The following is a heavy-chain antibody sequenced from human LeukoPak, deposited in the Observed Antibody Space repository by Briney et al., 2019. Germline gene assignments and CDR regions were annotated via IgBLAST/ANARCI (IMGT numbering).Heavy chain of an antibody. J-gene: IGHJ6*03. Sequence: GESLKISCKGSGYSFTSYWIGWVRQMPGKGLEWMGIIYPDDSDTKYSPSFQGQVTISADKSVSTAYLQWSSLKASDTAMYYCARLAFCTNAVCFSNYYYSMDVWGRGTTVTVSS. CDR2: IYPDDSDT. CDR3: ARLAFCTNAVCFSNYYYSMDV. V-gene: IGHV5-51*01. D-gene: IGHD2-8*01. CDR1: GYSFTSYW.